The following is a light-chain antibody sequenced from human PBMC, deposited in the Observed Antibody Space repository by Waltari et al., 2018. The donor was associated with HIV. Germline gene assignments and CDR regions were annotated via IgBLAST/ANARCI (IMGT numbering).Light chain of an antibody. CDR1: SSDVGAYNS. CDR2: EVT. J-gene: IGLJ2*01. V-gene: IGLV2-8*01. Sequence: QSALTQPPPASGSPGQSVTISCTGTSSDVGAYNSVSWYQQHPGKAPKLLISEVTKRPSGVPDRFSGSKSGNTASLTVSGLQAEDEADFYCSSYAGSNNVVFGGGTKLTVL. CDR3: SSYAGSNNVV.